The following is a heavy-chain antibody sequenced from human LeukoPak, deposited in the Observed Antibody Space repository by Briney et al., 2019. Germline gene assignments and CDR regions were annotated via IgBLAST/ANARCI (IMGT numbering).Heavy chain of an antibody. CDR3: PELGITMIGGV. CDR2: IKQEGGEK. Sequence: AGSLRLSCAASGFTFSSYWMSWVRQAPGEGLEWVANIKQEGGEKYYVDSVEGRFTIPRDNAKNSLYLQMNSLRAEDTAVYYCPELGITMIGGVWGKGTTVTISS. CDR1: GFTFSSYW. J-gene: IGHJ6*04. V-gene: IGHV3-7*01. D-gene: IGHD3-10*02.